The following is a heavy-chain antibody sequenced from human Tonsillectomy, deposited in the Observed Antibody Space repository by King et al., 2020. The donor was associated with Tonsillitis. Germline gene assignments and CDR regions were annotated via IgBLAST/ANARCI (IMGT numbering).Heavy chain of an antibody. D-gene: IGHD3-22*01. V-gene: IGHV3-30*02. CDR3: AEDATSYYDSSGHYYGVDY. Sequence: VQLVESGGGVVQPGGSLRVSCAASGISFSSYGMHWVRQAPGKGLEWVAFIRYDGSNEYYADSVKGRFTISRDNSKNTLFLRMNSLRAEDTAVYYCAEDATSYYDSSGHYYGVDYWGQGTLVTVSS. CDR2: IRYDGSNE. CDR1: GISFSSYG. J-gene: IGHJ4*02.